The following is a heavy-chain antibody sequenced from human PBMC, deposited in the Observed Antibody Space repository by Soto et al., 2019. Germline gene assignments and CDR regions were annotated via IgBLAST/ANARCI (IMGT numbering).Heavy chain of an antibody. V-gene: IGHV3-21*01. CDR1: GFTFSSYS. CDR3: ARSTGYYDSRGSLDY. Sequence: KPGGSLRLSCAASGFTFSSYSMNWVRQAPGKGLEWVSSISSSSSYIYYADSVKGRFTISRDNAKNSLYLQMNSLRAEDTAVYYCARSTGYYDSRGSLDYWGQGTLVTVSS. D-gene: IGHD3-22*01. CDR2: ISSSSSYI. J-gene: IGHJ4*02.